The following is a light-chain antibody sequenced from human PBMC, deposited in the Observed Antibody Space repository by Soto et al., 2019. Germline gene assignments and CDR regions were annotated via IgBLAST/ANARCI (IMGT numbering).Light chain of an antibody. Sequence: EIVMTQSPATLSVSPGERATLSCWASQSVSSNLAWYQQKPGQAPTLLIYGASTRATGIPARFSGSGSGTEFTLTISSLQSEDFAVYYCQQYNNWPGTFGQGTKLEIK. CDR3: QQYNNWPGT. CDR1: QSVSSN. V-gene: IGKV3-15*01. CDR2: GAS. J-gene: IGKJ2*01.